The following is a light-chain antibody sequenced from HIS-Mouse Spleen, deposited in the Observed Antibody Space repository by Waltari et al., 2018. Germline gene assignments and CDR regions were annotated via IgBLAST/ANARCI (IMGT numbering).Light chain of an antibody. CDR2: DVS. CDR1: SSDVGGYNY. CDR3: SSYTSSSTRV. V-gene: IGLV2-14*03. J-gene: IGLJ3*02. Sequence: QSALTQPASVSGSPGQSITISCTGTSSDVGGYNYVSWYQQHPGKAPKLMIYDVSNLPFGVSKRLSGSKSGNTASPTNSGLQAEDEADYYCSSYTSSSTRVFGGGTKLTGL.